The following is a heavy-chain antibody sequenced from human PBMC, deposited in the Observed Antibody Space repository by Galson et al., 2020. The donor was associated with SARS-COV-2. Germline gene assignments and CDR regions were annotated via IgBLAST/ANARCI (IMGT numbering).Heavy chain of an antibody. V-gene: IGHV3-13*01. J-gene: IGHJ6*03. CDR2: IDTAGDT. D-gene: IGHD6-13*01. CDR3: ARGDQKVIAAAGTHYYYYMDV. Sequence: GESLKISCAASGFTFSSYDMHWVRQATGKGLEWVSAIDTAGDTYYPGSVKGRFTISRENAKNSLYLQMNSLRAGDTAVYYCARGDQKVIAAAGTHYYYYMDVWGKGTTVTVSS. CDR1: GFTFSSYD.